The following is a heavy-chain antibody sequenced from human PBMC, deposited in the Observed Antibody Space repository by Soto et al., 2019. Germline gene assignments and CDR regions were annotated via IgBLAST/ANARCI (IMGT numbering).Heavy chain of an antibody. CDR3: ARISVDVPE. D-gene: IGHD5-12*01. V-gene: IGHV1-2*02. CDR2: IDPKSGGT. J-gene: IGHJ4*02. Sequence: QLVQSGAEVKKPGASVKVSCKTSGPTFIAYYIHWLRQAPGQGLEWMGWIDPKSGGTTYEQKFLGRVTMTRDTSINTAYMELNTLTSDETALYYCARISVDVPEWGQGTLITGSS. CDR1: GPTFIAYY.